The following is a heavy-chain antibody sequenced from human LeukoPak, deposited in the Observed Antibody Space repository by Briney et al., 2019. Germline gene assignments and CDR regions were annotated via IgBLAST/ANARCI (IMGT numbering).Heavy chain of an antibody. V-gene: IGHV3-33*01. CDR3: ARATYNWNSYYFDY. J-gene: IGHJ4*02. CDR2: IWYDGSNK. CDR1: GFTFSSYG. Sequence: GRSLRLSCAASGFTFSSYGMHWVRQAPGKGLEWVAVIWYDGSNKYYADSVKGRFTISRGNSKNTLYLQMNSLRAEDTAVYYCARATYNWNSYYFDYWGQGTLVTVSS. D-gene: IGHD1-7*01.